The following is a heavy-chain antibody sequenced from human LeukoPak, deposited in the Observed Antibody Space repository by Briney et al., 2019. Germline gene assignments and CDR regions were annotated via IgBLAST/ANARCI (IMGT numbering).Heavy chain of an antibody. Sequence: GESLKISCKGSGYSFTNYWIGWVRQMPGKGLEWMGSIYPGASDTRYSPSFRGQVTISADKSINTAYLQWSSLKDSDTAIYYCATVAGYAKNWFDPWGQGTLVTVSS. D-gene: IGHD5-12*01. CDR2: IYPGASDT. V-gene: IGHV5-51*01. CDR3: ATVAGYAKNWFDP. J-gene: IGHJ5*02. CDR1: GYSFTNYW.